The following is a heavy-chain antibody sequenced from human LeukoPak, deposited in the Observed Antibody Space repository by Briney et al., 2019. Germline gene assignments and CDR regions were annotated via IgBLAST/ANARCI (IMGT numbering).Heavy chain of an antibody. CDR3: ARGGGSGWYLLDY. Sequence: GSIYYSGTTYNNPSLKSRVTISVDTSKNQFSLKLSSVTAADTAVYYCARGGGSGWYLLDYWGQGTLVTVSS. V-gene: IGHV4-39*07. D-gene: IGHD6-19*01. CDR2: IYYSGTT. J-gene: IGHJ4*02.